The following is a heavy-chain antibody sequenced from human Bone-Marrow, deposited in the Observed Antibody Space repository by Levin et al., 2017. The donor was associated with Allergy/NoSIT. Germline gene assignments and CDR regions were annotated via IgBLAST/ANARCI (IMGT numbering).Heavy chain of an antibody. CDR1: GFTFSSYA. Sequence: SCAASGFTFSSYAMSWARQAPGKGLEWVSGISGSGGTTYYADSVKGRFTISRDNSKNTLYLQMNSLRADDTAVYYCAKGGYSRSYSQYGMDVWGQGTTVTVSS. CDR2: ISGSGGTT. D-gene: IGHD1-26*01. J-gene: IGHJ6*02. V-gene: IGHV3-23*01. CDR3: AKGGYSRSYSQYGMDV.